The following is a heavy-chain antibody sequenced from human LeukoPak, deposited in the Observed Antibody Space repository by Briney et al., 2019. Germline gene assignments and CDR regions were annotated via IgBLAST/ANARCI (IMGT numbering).Heavy chain of an antibody. CDR2: INHSGST. CDR1: AGSFSGYY. D-gene: IGHD3-10*01. CDR3: ARGGVNDGFDI. J-gene: IGHJ3*02. V-gene: IGHV4-34*01. Sequence: WETLSLTCAVYAGSFSGYYWSWIRQPPGKGLEWIGEINHSGSTNYNPSLKSRVTISVDTSKNQFSLKLISVSAADTAVYFCARGGVNDGFDIWGQGTMVTVSP.